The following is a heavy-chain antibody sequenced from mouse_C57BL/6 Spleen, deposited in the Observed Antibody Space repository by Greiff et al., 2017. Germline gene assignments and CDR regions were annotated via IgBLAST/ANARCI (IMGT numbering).Heavy chain of an antibody. Sequence: QVQLQQSGAELVKPGASVKISCKASGYAFSSYWMNWVKQRPGKGLEWIGQIYPGDGDTNYNGKFKGKATLTADKSSSTDYMQLSSLTSEDSAVYFCAREDYYGSSPLFAYWGQGTLVAVSA. CDR2: IYPGDGDT. J-gene: IGHJ3*01. D-gene: IGHD1-1*01. V-gene: IGHV1-80*01. CDR3: AREDYYGSSPLFAY. CDR1: GYAFSSYW.